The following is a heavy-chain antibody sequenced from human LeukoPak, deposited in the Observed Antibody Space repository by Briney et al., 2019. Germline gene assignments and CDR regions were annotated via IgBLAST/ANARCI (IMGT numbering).Heavy chain of an antibody. Sequence: ASVKVSCKASGYTFTSYDINWVRQATGQGLEWMGWMNPNSGNTGYAQKFQGRVTMTRNTSISTAYMELSSLRSEDTAVYYCARRKPPYSSSTRPWFDPWGQGTLVTVSS. CDR2: MNPNSGNT. CDR3: ARRKPPYSSSTRPWFDP. D-gene: IGHD6-13*01. V-gene: IGHV1-8*01. CDR1: GYTFTSYD. J-gene: IGHJ5*02.